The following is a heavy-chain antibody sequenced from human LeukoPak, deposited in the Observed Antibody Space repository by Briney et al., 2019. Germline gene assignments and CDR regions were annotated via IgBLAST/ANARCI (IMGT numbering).Heavy chain of an antibody. V-gene: IGHV3-23*01. CDR1: GFTFSNYA. J-gene: IGHJ4*02. CDR2: ITSGGGTT. Sequence: GGSLRLSCAASGFTFSNYAMSWVRQAPGKALEWVSAITSGGGTTYYAGSVKGRFTISRDNSKNTLYLQMNSLRAEDTAVYYCTRNWGQDYWGQGTLVTVSS. CDR3: TRNWGQDY. D-gene: IGHD3-16*01.